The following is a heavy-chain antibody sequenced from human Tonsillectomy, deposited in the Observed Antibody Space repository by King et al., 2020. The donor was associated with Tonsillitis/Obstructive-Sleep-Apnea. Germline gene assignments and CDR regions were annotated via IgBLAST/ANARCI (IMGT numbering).Heavy chain of an antibody. V-gene: IGHV3-15*01. CDR2: IRSKTDGGTT. J-gene: IGHJ5*02. CDR3: ITVIVANWFDP. CDR1: GFTFSNAW. Sequence: VQLVESGGGLVKPGGSLRLSCAASGFTFSNAWMSWVRQAPGKGLEGGVRIRSKTDGGTTDYAEPVKGRFTISRDDSKNTLYLQMNSLKTEDTAVYYCITVIVANWFDPWGQGTLVTVSS. D-gene: IGHD2/OR15-2a*01.